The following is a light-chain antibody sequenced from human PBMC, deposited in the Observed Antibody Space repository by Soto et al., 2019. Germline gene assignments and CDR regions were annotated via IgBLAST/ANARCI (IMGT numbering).Light chain of an antibody. Sequence: ETVMTQSPATLSGSPGERATLSCRASQSVSSNLAWYQQKPGQAPRLLIYGASTRATGIPVRFSGSGSGTEFTLTISSLQSEDFAVYYCQQHTHWPRTFGQGTKVDVK. J-gene: IGKJ1*01. CDR1: QSVSSN. V-gene: IGKV3-15*01. CDR3: QQHTHWPRT. CDR2: GAS.